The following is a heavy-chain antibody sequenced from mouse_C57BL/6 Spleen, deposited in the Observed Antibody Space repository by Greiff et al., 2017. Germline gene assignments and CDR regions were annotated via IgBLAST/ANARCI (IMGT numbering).Heavy chain of an antibody. CDR2: IRSKSNNYAT. CDR1: GFSFNTYA. J-gene: IGHJ3*01. Sequence: EVKLMESGGGLVQPKGSLKLSCAASGFSFNTYAMNWVRQAPGKGLEWVARIRSKSNNYATYYADSVKDRFTISRDDSESMLYLQMNNLKTEDTAMYYCVRQSDPAWFAYWGQGTLVTVSA. V-gene: IGHV10-1*01. CDR3: VRQSDPAWFAY.